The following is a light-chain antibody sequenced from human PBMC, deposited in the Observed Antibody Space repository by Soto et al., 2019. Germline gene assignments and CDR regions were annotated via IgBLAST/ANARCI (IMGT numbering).Light chain of an antibody. CDR2: EVS. Sequence: QSALTQPPSASGSPGQSVTISCTGTSSDIGAYDYVPWYQQHPGKVPKLMIYEVSKRPSGVPDRFSASKPGNTASLTVSGLQAEDEADYYCSSHGGANNFYVFGTGTKVTVL. CDR3: SSHGGANNFYV. CDR1: SSDIGAYDY. J-gene: IGLJ1*01. V-gene: IGLV2-8*01.